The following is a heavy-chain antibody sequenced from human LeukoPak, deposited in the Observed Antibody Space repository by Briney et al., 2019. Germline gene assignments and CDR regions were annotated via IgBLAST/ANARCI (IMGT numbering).Heavy chain of an antibody. J-gene: IGHJ6*03. CDR2: ISAYNGNT. D-gene: IGHD6-19*01. V-gene: IGHV1-18*01. CDR3: ARDPLQWLPSLYYVDV. Sequence: GASVKVSCKASGYTFTSYGISWVRQAPGQGLEWMGWISAYNGNTNYAQKLQGRVTMTTDTSTSTAYMELRSLRSDDTAVYYCARDPLQWLPSLYYVDVWGKGTTVTVSS. CDR1: GYTFTSYG.